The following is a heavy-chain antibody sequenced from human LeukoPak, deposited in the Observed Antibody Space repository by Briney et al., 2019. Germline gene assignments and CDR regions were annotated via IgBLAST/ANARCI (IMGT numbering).Heavy chain of an antibody. J-gene: IGHJ4*02. V-gene: IGHV4-31*03. CDR2: ISYSGST. Sequence: SETLSLTCTVSGGSFSSGGYYWSWIRQHPGKGLEWIGYISYSGSTYYNPSLKSRVTISVDTSKNQFSLKLSSVTAADTAVYYCVRDSGSYYFDYWGQGTLATVSS. CDR3: VRDSGSYYFDY. D-gene: IGHD1-26*01. CDR1: GGSFSSGGYY.